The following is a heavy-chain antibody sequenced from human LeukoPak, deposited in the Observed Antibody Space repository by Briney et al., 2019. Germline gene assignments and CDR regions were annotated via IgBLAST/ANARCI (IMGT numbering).Heavy chain of an antibody. CDR1: GFTFDDYA. V-gene: IGHV3-9*01. J-gene: IGHJ3*02. D-gene: IGHD5-18*01. CDR3: VKDKGIQIWFGAFDI. CDR2: IFWNSGSI. Sequence: PGGSLRLSCAASGFTFDDYAMHWVRQAPGKGLEWVSGIFWNSGSIGYADSVKGRFTISRDNAKKSLYLRMNSLRVEDTALYYCVKDKGIQIWFGAFDIWGQGTMVTVSS.